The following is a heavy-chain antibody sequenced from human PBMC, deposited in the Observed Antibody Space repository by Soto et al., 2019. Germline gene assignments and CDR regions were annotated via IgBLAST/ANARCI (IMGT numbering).Heavy chain of an antibody. J-gene: IGHJ4*02. Sequence: SVKVSCKTSGGTFSTFGISWVRQAPGQGLEWMGGIIPFFGTAEYSQKFEDRITITADESTNTVYMDPRSLTSEDTAIYYCARTAPMDAGDKYYYDFWGQGALVTVSS. V-gene: IGHV1-69*13. CDR3: ARTAPMDAGDKYYYDF. CDR2: IIPFFGTA. CDR1: GGTFSTFG. D-gene: IGHD3-16*01.